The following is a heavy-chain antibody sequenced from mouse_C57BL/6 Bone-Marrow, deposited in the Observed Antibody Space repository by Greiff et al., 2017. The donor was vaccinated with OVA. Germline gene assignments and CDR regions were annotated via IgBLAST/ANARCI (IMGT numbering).Heavy chain of an antibody. V-gene: IGHV1-81*01. CDR3: ASLYDGYYVKGAMDY. J-gene: IGHJ4*01. CDR2: IYPRSGNT. Sequence: VQLQQSGAELARPGASVKLSCKASGYTFTSYGISWVKQRTGQGLEWIGEIYPRSGNTYYNEKFKGKATLTADKSSNTAYLQLSSLTSEDTAIYYCASLYDGYYVKGAMDYWGQGTSVTVSS. CDR1: GYTFTSYG. D-gene: IGHD2-3*01.